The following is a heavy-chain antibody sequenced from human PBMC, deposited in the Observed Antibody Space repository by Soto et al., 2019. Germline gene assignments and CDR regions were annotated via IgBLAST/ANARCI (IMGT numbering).Heavy chain of an antibody. D-gene: IGHD2-21*01. J-gene: IGHJ6*02. CDR2: INPNSGGT. Sequence: QVQLLQSGAEVEKPGASVKVPCKASGSTFSAYYIHWLRQARGQGLEGLGWINPNSGGTSYSQKFQAWITLTRDTSISTAYMELASLRSDDTAVYYCARANSIRPYYYNMDVWGQGTSVTVSS. CDR1: GSTFSAYY. V-gene: IGHV1-2*04. CDR3: ARANSIRPYYYNMDV.